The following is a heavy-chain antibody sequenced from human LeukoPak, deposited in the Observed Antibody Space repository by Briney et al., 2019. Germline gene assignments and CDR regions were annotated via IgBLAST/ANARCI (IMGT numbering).Heavy chain of an antibody. D-gene: IGHD3-3*01. J-gene: IGHJ4*02. V-gene: IGHV3-74*01. Sequence: GGSLRLSCAASGFDFSSNWMHWVRHVPGQGLVWVSRIKGDGISTNYAGSVKGRFTISRDIAKNTLYLQMNSLRAEDTGVYYCAKDHYWSIDYWGRGTLVTVSS. CDR1: GFDFSSNW. CDR2: IKGDGIST. CDR3: AKDHYWSIDY.